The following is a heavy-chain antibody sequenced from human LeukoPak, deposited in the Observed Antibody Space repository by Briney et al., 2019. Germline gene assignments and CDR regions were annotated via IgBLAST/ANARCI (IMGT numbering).Heavy chain of an antibody. CDR3: SREGYSCPNWFDT. CDR1: GGSISSSRSY. V-gene: IGHV4-39*07. D-gene: IGHD4-11*01. CDR2: IYYNGDT. Sequence: SETLSLTCSVSGGSISSSRSYWGWIRQTPGKGLEWVGSIYYNGDTYYDPSFKSRVSMSVDTAKNQISLILTSVTAADTAVYYCSREGYSCPNWFDTWGQGTLVTVSS. J-gene: IGHJ5*02.